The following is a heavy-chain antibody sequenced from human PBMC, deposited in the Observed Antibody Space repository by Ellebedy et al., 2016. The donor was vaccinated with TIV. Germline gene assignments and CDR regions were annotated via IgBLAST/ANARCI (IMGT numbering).Heavy chain of an antibody. CDR1: GFTFSNAW. J-gene: IGHJ4*02. CDR2: IKSKVDGGTT. D-gene: IGHD2-21*01. V-gene: IGHV3-15*07. Sequence: GESLKISCAGSGFTFSNAWMNWVRQAPGKGLEWVGRIKSKVDGGTTDYAAPVKGRFTISRDDSENTVYLQMNSLKTEETAVYYCTTGGYYLDYWGLGTPVTVSS. CDR3: TTGGYYLDY.